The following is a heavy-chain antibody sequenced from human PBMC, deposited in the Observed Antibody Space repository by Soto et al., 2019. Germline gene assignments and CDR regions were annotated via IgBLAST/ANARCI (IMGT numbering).Heavy chain of an antibody. CDR3: VKGYGGQRVTRGDAFDI. J-gene: IGHJ3*02. CDR2: ISFDGRET. CDR1: GFTFSSYG. D-gene: IGHD2-21*02. Sequence: QVQLVESGGGVVQPGGSLRLSCAASGFTFSSYGMHWVRQAPGKGLEWVTFISFDGRETDYADSVKGRFTISRDNSKNQLDPQMNRLRAEDRGVYYCVKGYGGQRVTRGDAFDIWGQGTMVTVSS. V-gene: IGHV3-30*18.